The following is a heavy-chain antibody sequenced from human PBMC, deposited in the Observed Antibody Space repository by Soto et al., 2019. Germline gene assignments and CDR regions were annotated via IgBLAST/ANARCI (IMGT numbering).Heavy chain of an antibody. Sequence: QVQLQQWGAGLLKPSETLSLTCAVCGGFVSCGSYYWLWIRQPPGEALEWIGEMSHSGCANFNPSLKSRVTISVDTSKNQFSLKMSSVTAADTAMYYCARVERGTATTVVDAFDIWGPGTMVTVSS. CDR3: ARVERGTATTVVDAFDI. J-gene: IGHJ3*02. CDR1: GGFVSCGSYY. CDR2: MSHSGCA. V-gene: IGHV4-34*01. D-gene: IGHD1-1*01.